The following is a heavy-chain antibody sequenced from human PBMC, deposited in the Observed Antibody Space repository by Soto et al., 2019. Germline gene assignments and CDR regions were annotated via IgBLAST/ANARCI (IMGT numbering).Heavy chain of an antibody. CDR3: ARELSSGWYPQPLFDC. Sequence: EVQLVESGGGLVQPGGSLRLSCAASGFTVSSNYMSWVRQAPGKGLEWVSVIYSGGSTYYADSVKGRFTISRDNSKNTLYLQMNSLRAEDTAVYYCARELSSGWYPQPLFDCWGQGTLVTVSS. CDR1: GFTVSSNY. J-gene: IGHJ4*02. D-gene: IGHD6-19*01. V-gene: IGHV3-66*01. CDR2: IYSGGST.